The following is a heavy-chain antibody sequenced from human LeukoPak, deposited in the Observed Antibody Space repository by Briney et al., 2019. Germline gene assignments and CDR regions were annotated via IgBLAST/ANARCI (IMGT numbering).Heavy chain of an antibody. J-gene: IGHJ3*02. CDR3: ATGPVAGAFDI. CDR2: VDPEDGET. V-gene: IGHV1-69-2*01. Sequence: ASVKVSCKVSGCTFTDYYMHWVQQAPGKGLEWMGLVDPEDGETIYAEKFQGRVTITADTSTDTAYMELSSLRSEDTAVYYCATGPVAGAFDIWGQGTMVTVSS. CDR1: GCTFTDYY. D-gene: IGHD2-15*01.